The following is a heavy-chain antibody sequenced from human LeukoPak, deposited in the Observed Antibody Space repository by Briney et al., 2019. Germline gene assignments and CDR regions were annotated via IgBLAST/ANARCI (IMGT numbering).Heavy chain of an antibody. CDR2: ISSNGGST. V-gene: IGHV3-64*01. CDR3: ARDQSSSWSRRYFQH. D-gene: IGHD6-13*01. Sequence: GGSLRRSCAASGFTFSSYAMHWVRQAPGKGLEYVSAISSNGGSTYYANSVKGRFTISRDNSKNTLYLQMGSLRAEDMAVYYCARDQSSSWSRRYFQHWGQGTLVTVSS. J-gene: IGHJ1*01. CDR1: GFTFSSYA.